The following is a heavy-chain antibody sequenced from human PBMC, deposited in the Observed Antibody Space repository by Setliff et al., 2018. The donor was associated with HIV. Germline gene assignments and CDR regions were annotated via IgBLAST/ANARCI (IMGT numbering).Heavy chain of an antibody. CDR2: INAGNGNT. V-gene: IGHV1-3*01. CDR1: GYTFTSYA. Sequence: ASVKVSCKASGYTFTSYAMHWVRQAPGQRLEWMGWINAGNGNTKYSQKFQGRVTITRDTSASTAYMELSSLRSDDTAVYYCARPYSPYFLLMASDYFDYWGQGTLVTVSS. J-gene: IGHJ4*02. CDR3: ARPYSPYFLLMASDYFDY. D-gene: IGHD2-21*01.